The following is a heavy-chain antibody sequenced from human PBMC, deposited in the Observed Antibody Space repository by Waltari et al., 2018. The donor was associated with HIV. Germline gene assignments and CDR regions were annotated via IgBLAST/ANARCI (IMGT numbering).Heavy chain of an antibody. Sequence: QVQLQESGPGLVKPSETLSLTCAVSDYFITSVYYWGWIRQAPGKGLEWIGNIYYSWSTYYNPSLKSRVTISVDTSKKHFSLKLSSLTAADTAIYYCANLESNWGAFDIWGQGTMVTVSS. CDR2: IYYSWST. CDR1: DYFITSVYY. CDR3: ANLESNWGAFDI. J-gene: IGHJ3*02. V-gene: IGHV4-38-2*01. D-gene: IGHD7-27*01.